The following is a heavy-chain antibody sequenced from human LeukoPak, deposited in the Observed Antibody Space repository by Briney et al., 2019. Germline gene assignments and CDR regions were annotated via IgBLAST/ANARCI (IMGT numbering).Heavy chain of an antibody. J-gene: IGHJ4*02. CDR1: GFTFSRYA. V-gene: IGHV3-64*04. CDR2: ISSNGGST. D-gene: IGHD3-10*01. Sequence: GGSLRLSCSASGFTFSRYAMHWVRQAPGKGLEYVSAISSNGGSTYYADSVKGRFTISRDNSKNTLYLQMNSLRAEDTAVYYCAKGTGSYSHFDQWGQGTLVTVSS. CDR3: AKGTGSYSHFDQ.